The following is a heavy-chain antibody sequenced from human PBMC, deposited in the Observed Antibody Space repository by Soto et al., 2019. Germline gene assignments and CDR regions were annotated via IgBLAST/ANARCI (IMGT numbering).Heavy chain of an antibody. J-gene: IGHJ3*02. Sequence: QVTLKESGPVLVKPTETLTLTCTVSGFSLSNARMGVSWIRQPPGKALEWLAHIFSNDEKSYSTSLKSRLTISKDTSKSQVVLTMTNMDPVDTATYYCARINYYDSSGYSRYDAFDIWGQGTMVTVSS. V-gene: IGHV2-26*01. CDR1: GFSLSNARMG. CDR2: IFSNDEK. D-gene: IGHD3-22*01. CDR3: ARINYYDSSGYSRYDAFDI.